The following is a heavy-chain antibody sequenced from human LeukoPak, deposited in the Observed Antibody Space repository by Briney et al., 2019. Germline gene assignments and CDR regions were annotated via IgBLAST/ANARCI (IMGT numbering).Heavy chain of an antibody. V-gene: IGHV1-18*01. CDR2: ISAYNGNT. CDR1: GYTFTSYG. J-gene: IGHJ5*02. D-gene: IGHD2-2*01. Sequence: ASVKVSCKASGYTFTSYGISWVRQAPGQGLEWMGWISAYNGNTNYAQKLQGRVTMTTDTSTSTAYMELRSLRSDVTAVYYCARLQTPVYCSSTSCYAGGSNWFDPWGQGTLVTVSS. CDR3: ARLQTPVYCSSTSCYAGGSNWFDP.